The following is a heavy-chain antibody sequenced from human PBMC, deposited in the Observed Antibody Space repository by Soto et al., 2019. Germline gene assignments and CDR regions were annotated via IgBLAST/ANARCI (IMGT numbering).Heavy chain of an antibody. CDR2: IYYSGST. D-gene: IGHD5-12*01. J-gene: IGHJ4*02. CDR3: ASLYSGYDLVYAY. Sequence: PSETLSLTCAVSDGSIRSSSYYWGWIRQPPGKGLEWIGSIYYSGSTYYNPSLKSRVTISVDTSKNQFSLKLSSVTAADTAVYYCASLYSGYDLVYAYWGQGTLVTVSS. CDR1: DGSIRSSSYY. V-gene: IGHV4-39*01.